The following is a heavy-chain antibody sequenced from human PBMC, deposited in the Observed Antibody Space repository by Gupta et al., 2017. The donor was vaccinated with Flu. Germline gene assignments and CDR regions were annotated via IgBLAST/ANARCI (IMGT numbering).Heavy chain of an antibody. V-gene: IGHV3-7*01. CDR2: IKHDGSER. CDR3: ARDYKYGSGWSRFDY. D-gene: IGHD6-19*01. CDR1: GFPFHINW. J-gene: IGHJ4*02. Sequence: EVQLVESGGGLVQPGGSLRLHCAASGFPFHINWMSWVRQAPGEGLEWVANIKHDGSERYYVDSVKGRFTISRDKNSLYLQMSSLRAEDTAVYYCARDYKYGSGWSRFDYWGQGTLVTVSS.